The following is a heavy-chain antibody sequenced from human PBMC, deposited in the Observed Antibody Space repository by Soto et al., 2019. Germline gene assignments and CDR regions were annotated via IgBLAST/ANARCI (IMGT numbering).Heavy chain of an antibody. CDR1: GYTFTTYG. D-gene: IGHD6-19*01. J-gene: IGHJ3*02. Sequence: QVQLVQSGAEVKKPGASVKVSCKASGYTFTTYGITWVRQAPGQGLEWMGWISAYNGNTNYAQKLQGRVTMTTDTSTSTAYMELRSLRSDDTAVYYCARPQSSGWYFDAFDICGQGTMVSVSS. CDR3: ARPQSSGWYFDAFDI. V-gene: IGHV1-18*01. CDR2: ISAYNGNT.